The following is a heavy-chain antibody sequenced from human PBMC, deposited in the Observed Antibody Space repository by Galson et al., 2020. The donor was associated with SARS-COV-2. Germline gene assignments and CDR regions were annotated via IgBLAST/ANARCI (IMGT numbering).Heavy chain of an antibody. J-gene: IGHJ5*02. CDR3: AGSGSWFDT. CDR1: GVPISSGGYS. Sequence: SETLSLTCAVSGVPISSGGYSWSCIRQPPGKGLAWIGYIYYSGSTYSNPSLKSRVTISVDTSKNQFSLKMSSVTAADTAVYYCAGSGSWFDTGAREPWSPSPQ. V-gene: IGHV4-30-4*07. D-gene: IGHD3-10*01. CDR2: IYYSGST.